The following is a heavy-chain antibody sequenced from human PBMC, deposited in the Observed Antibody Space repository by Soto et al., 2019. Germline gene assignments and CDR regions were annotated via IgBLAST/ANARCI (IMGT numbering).Heavy chain of an antibody. J-gene: IGHJ3*02. Sequence: VKVSWKASGYGLTSDYMHWGLHANRQGLEWMGIINPSGGSTSYAQKFQGRVTMTRDTSTSTVYMELSSLRSEDTAVYYCARGLYYYDSSGYNGPDAFDIWGQGTMVTVSS. CDR3: ARGLYYYDSSGYNGPDAFDI. CDR1: GYGLTSDY. CDR2: INPSGGST. D-gene: IGHD3-22*01. V-gene: IGHV1-46*01.